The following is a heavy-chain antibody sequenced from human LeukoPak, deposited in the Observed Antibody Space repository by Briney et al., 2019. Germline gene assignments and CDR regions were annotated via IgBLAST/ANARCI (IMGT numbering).Heavy chain of an antibody. CDR3: ARLGTCSGGSCYGGRYYYYGMDV. Sequence: GESLEISCKGSGYSFTSYWIGWVRQMPGKGLEWMGIIYPGDSDTRYSPSFQGQVTISADKSISTAYLQWSSLKASDTAMYYCARLGTCSGGSCYGGRYYYYGMDVWGQGTTITVSS. D-gene: IGHD2-15*01. CDR1: GYSFTSYW. CDR2: IYPGDSDT. J-gene: IGHJ6*02. V-gene: IGHV5-51*01.